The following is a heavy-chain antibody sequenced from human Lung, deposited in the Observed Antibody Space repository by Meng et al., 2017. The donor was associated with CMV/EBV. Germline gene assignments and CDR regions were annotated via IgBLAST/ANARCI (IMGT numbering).Heavy chain of an antibody. V-gene: IGHV3-74*03. CDR3: ARDRDWELFDY. CDR1: GFTFSDSN. J-gene: IGHJ4*02. D-gene: IGHD3-10*01. CDR2: INTDANER. Sequence: VQRWAPGGWFGQPGGSLRLSRAVSGFTFSDSNIHWVRQAPGKGLVWVSRINTDANERTYADSVKGRFSITRDKAKNTVFLQMNSLRAEDTAIYYCARDRDWELFDYWGQGSLVTVSS.